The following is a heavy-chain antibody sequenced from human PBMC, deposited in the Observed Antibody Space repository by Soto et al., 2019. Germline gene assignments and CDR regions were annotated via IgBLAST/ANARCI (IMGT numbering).Heavy chain of an antibody. V-gene: IGHV4-59*08. CDR3: ARHRDYGDYYFDY. J-gene: IGHJ4*02. Sequence: PSETLSLTCTVSVGSISSYYWSWIRQPPGKGLEWIGYIYYSGSTNYNPSLKSRVTISVDTSKNQFSLKLSSVTAADTAVYYCARHRDYGDYYFDYWGQGTLVTVSS. CDR2: IYYSGST. CDR1: VGSISSYY. D-gene: IGHD4-17*01.